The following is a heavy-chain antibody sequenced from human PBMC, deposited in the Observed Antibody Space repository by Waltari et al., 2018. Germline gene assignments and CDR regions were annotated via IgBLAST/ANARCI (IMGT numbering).Heavy chain of an antibody. CDR3: AGGLHLGELHY. CDR1: GGSISSYY. V-gene: IGHV4-59*01. Sequence: QVQLQESGPGLVKPSETLSLTCTVSGGSISSYYWSWIRQPPGNGLEWIGYIYYSGSTNYNPSRKSRVTISVDTSKNQFSLKLSSVTAADTAVYYCAGGLHLGELHYWGQGTLVTVSS. CDR2: IYYSGST. D-gene: IGHD3-16*01. J-gene: IGHJ4*02.